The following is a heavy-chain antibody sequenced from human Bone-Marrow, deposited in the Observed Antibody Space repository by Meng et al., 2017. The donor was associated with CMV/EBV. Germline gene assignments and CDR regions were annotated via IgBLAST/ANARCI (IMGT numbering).Heavy chain of an antibody. J-gene: IGHJ6*02. CDR3: TTPYCSSTSCSPLYYYYYGMDV. D-gene: IGHD2-2*01. V-gene: IGHV3-15*01. Sequence: GESPKIPCAASGFPFNNAWMSWVRQAPGKGLEWVGRIKSKTDGGTTDYAAPVKGRFTISRDDSKNTLYLQMNSLKTEDTAVYYCTTPYCSSTSCSPLYYYYYGMDVWGQGTTVTVSS. CDR2: IKSKTDGGTT. CDR1: GFPFNNAW.